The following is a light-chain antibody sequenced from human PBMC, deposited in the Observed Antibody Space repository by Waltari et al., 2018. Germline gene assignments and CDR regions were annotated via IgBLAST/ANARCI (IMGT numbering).Light chain of an antibody. CDR2: DAS. CDR3: HQYGSSPLT. CDR1: QSVSSNY. Sequence: EIVLTQSPGTLSLSPGERATLSCRASQSVSSNYLAWYQQKPGQAPRLLIYDASNRATGITDRFSGSGSGTDFTLTISRLEPEDFAVYYCHQYGSSPLTFGGGTKVEIK. V-gene: IGKV3-20*01. J-gene: IGKJ4*01.